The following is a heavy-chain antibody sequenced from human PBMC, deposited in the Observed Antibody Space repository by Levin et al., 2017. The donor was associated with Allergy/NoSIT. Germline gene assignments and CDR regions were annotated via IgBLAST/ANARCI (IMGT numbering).Heavy chain of an antibody. CDR3: ARDYYGSGSSWVAFDI. CDR1: GGSVSSGSYF. Sequence: PSETLSLTCTVSGGSVSSGSYFWNWIRQPPGRRLEWIGYISYSGTTNYNPSLKSRVTISKDTSKNQFSLNVNSVTAADTAVYYCARDYYGSGSSWVAFDIWGQGTMATVSS. J-gene: IGHJ3*02. D-gene: IGHD3-10*01. V-gene: IGHV4-61*01. CDR2: ISYSGTT.